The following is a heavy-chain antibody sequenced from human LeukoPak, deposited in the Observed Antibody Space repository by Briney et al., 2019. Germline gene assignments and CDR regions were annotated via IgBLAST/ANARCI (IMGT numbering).Heavy chain of an antibody. CDR1: GGSISSGGYY. D-gene: IGHD3-22*01. CDR3: ARGESGYYYAVLDY. V-gene: IGHV4-31*03. J-gene: IGHJ4*02. CDR2: IYYSGST. Sequence: SQTLSLTCTVSGGSISSGGYYWSWIRQHPGKGLEWIGYIYYSGSTYYNPSLKSRVTISVDTSKNQFSLKLSSVTAADTAVYYCARGESGYYYAVLDYWGQGTLVTVSS.